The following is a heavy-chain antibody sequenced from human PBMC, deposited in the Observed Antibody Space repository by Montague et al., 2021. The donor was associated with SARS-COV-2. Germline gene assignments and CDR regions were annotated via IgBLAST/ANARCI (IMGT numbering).Heavy chain of an antibody. CDR1: GFTFEDYA. CDR2: ISWNSGRL. CDR3: AKGYFHSGYDGSWDYGMDV. Sequence: SLRLSCAASGFTFEDYAMHLFRQAPGTGLEWVSGISWNSGRLDYADYVKGRFTISRDNAKNSLYLQMNSLRAEDTALYYCAKGYFHSGYDGSWDYGMDVWGQGTTVTVSS. V-gene: IGHV3-9*01. D-gene: IGHD5-12*01. J-gene: IGHJ6*02.